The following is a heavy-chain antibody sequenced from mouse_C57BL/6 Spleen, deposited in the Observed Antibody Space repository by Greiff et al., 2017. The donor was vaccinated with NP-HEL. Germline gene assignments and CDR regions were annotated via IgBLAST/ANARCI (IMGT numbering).Heavy chain of an antibody. CDR1: GYTFTSYW. V-gene: IGHV1-50*01. J-gene: IGHJ2*01. CDR2: IDPSDSYT. Sequence: QVQLQQPGAELVKPGASVKLSCKASGYTFTSYWMQWVKQRPGQGLEWIGEIDPSDSYTNYNQKFKGKATLTVDTSSSTAYMQLSSLTSEDSAVYYCATSFLYLDYGGQGTTLTVSS. CDR3: ATSFLYLDY.